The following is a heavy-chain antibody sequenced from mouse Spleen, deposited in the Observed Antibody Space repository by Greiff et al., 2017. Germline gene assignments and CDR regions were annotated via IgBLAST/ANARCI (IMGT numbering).Heavy chain of an antibody. V-gene: IGHV1-82*01. CDR2: IYPGDGDT. Sequence: VQLQQSGPELVKPGASVKISCKASGYAFSSSWMNRVKQRPGKGLEWIGRIYPGDGDTNYNGKFKGKATLTADKSSSTAYMQLSSLTSEDSAVYFCARWLLREAYWGQGTLVTVSA. CDR3: ARWLLREAY. J-gene: IGHJ3*01. CDR1: GYAFSSSW. D-gene: IGHD2-3*01.